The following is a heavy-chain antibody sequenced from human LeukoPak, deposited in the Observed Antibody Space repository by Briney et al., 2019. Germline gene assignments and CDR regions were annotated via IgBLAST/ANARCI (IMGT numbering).Heavy chain of an antibody. CDR1: GGSISGYY. Sequence: SETLSLTCTVSGGSISGYYWSWIRQPPGKGLEWIGYIYYSGSTNYNPSLESRVTISVDTSNNQFSLKLSSVTAADTAVYYCARDQTSTAKIDYWGQGTLVTVSS. V-gene: IGHV4-59*12. D-gene: IGHD5/OR15-5a*01. CDR3: ARDQTSTAKIDY. CDR2: IYYSGST. J-gene: IGHJ4*02.